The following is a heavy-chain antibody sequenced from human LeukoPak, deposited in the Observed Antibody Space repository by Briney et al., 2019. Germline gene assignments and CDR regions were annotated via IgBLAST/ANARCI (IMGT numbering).Heavy chain of an antibody. CDR3: ARDPFGGYSSSWNSPHYYGMDV. Sequence: PGGSLRLSCAASGFTFSSYGMHWVRQAPGKGLEWVAVIWYDGSNKYYADSVKGRFTISRDNSKNTLYLQMNSLRAEDTAVYYCARDPFGGYSSSWNSPHYYGMDVWGQGTTVTVSS. J-gene: IGHJ6*02. CDR2: IWYDGSNK. D-gene: IGHD6-13*01. V-gene: IGHV3-33*08. CDR1: GFTFSSYG.